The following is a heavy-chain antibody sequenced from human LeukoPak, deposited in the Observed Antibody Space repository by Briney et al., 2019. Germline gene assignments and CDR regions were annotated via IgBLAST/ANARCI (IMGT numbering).Heavy chain of an antibody. J-gene: IGHJ4*02. V-gene: IGHV1-8*02. CDR1: GYTFTSYG. CDR3: ARGLGRTAMVTRGGVRFDY. D-gene: IGHD5-18*01. Sequence: GASVKVSCKASGYTFTSYGISWVRQATGQGLEWMGWMNPNSGNTGYAQKFQGRVTMTRNTSISTAYMELSSLRPEDTAVYYCARGLGRTAMVTRGGVRFDYWGQGTLVTVSS. CDR2: MNPNSGNT.